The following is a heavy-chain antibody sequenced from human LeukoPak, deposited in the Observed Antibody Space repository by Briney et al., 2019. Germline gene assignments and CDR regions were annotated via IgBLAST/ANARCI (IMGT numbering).Heavy chain of an antibody. CDR2: ISNDGSSA. V-gene: IGHV3-74*01. J-gene: IGHJ4*02. CDR3: ARDSGYTLFDY. D-gene: IGHD6-25*01. Sequence: PGGSLRLSCAASGFTFSSYWMHWVRQAPGKGLVWVSRISNDGSSASYADSVKGRFTISRDNAKNTLYLQMNTLRAEDTAMYYCARDSGYTLFDYWGQGILVTVSS. CDR1: GFTFSSYW.